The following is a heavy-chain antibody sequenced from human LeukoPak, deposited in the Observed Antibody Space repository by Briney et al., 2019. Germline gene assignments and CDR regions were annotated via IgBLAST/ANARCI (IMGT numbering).Heavy chain of an antibody. Sequence: GGSLRLSCAASGFTFSSYTMNWVRQAPGKGLDWVSAISSSSSYIYYADSVKGRFTISRDNAKNSLYLQMNSLRAEDTAVYYCATYDSSTGNLDYWGQGTLVTVSS. CDR1: GFTFSSYT. J-gene: IGHJ4*02. D-gene: IGHD3-10*01. CDR3: ATYDSSTGNLDY. V-gene: IGHV3-21*04. CDR2: ISSSSSYI.